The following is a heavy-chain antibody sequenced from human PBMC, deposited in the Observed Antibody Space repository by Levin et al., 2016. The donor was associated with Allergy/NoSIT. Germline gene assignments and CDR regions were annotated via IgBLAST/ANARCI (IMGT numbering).Heavy chain of an antibody. CDR2: IYSGESP. Sequence: SETLFLTCTVSGGSISSYYWNWIRQPPGKGLEWVGYIYSGESPEYNPSLKGRVTISVDTSKNQFSLKLRSVTAADTAVYYCTRDSDVALLAYWGQGTLVTVSS. CDR3: TRDSDVALLAY. V-gene: IGHV4-59*01. J-gene: IGHJ4*02. D-gene: IGHD2-15*01. CDR1: GGSISSYY.